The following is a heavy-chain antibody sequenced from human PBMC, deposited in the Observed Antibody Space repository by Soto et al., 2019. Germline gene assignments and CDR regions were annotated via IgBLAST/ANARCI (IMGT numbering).Heavy chain of an antibody. CDR1: GGSVSSGSYY. V-gene: IGHV4-61*01. D-gene: IGHD1-26*01. CDR2: VFHSGST. Sequence: SETLSLTCTVSGGSVSSGSYYWSWIRQPPGEGLEWIGWVFHSGSTKYNASLKSRVTISVDRSKNQFSLNLSYVTAADTAVYYCARDSSGRYDYWGQGTLVTVSS. J-gene: IGHJ4*02. CDR3: ARDSSGRYDY.